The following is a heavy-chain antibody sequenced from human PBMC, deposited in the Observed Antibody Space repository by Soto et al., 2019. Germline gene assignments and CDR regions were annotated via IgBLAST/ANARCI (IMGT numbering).Heavy chain of an antibody. CDR1: GYTFSTYG. Sequence: ASVKVSCKASGYTFSTYGISWVRQAPGQGLEWMGWISGYNGKTNFAQNLQGRVTVTTDTTTSTAYVELRSLRSDDTAVYYCAKAAGYCSGGSCYSSGVLNYWGQGTLVTVSS. J-gene: IGHJ4*02. CDR3: AKAAGYCSGGSCYSSGVLNY. V-gene: IGHV1-18*01. CDR2: ISGYNGKT. D-gene: IGHD2-15*01.